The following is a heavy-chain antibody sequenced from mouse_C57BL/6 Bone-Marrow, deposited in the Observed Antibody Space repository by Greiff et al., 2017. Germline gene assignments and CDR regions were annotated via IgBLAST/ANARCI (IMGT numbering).Heavy chain of an antibody. D-gene: IGHD1-1*01. CDR1: GFSLTSYG. CDR2: IWSGGST. Sequence: QVQLKESGPGLVQPSQSLSITCTVSGFSLTSYGVHWVSQSPGTGLEWLGVIWSGGSTDYNAAFIYRLSISKDNSKSQVFFKMNSLQADDTAIYYCARNSRGANYYCSSYGFAYWGQGTLVTVSA. J-gene: IGHJ3*01. CDR3: ARNSRGANYYCSSYGFAY. V-gene: IGHV2-2*01.